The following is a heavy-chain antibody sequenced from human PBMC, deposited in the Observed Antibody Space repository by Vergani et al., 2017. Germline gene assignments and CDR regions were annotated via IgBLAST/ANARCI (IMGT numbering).Heavy chain of an antibody. D-gene: IGHD3-16*01. CDR1: GGSISSSSYY. Sequence: QLQLQESGPGLVKPSETLSLTCTVSGGSISSSSYYWGWIRQPPGKGLEWIGYIYYSGSTNYNPSLKSRVTISVDTSKNQFSLKLGSVTAADTAVYYCGRLGGSDYYYGMDVWGQGTTVTVSS. V-gene: IGHV4-61*05. CDR3: GRLGGSDYYYGMDV. J-gene: IGHJ6*02. CDR2: IYYSGST.